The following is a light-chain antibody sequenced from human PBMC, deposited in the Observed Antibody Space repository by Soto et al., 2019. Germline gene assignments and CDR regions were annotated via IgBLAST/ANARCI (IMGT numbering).Light chain of an antibody. V-gene: IGKV3-20*01. CDR3: QQFSSPPSWT. CDR2: GAS. J-gene: IGKJ1*01. CDR1: QSVSRSD. Sequence: IVLTQSPGSLSLSPGERATLSCRASQSVSRSDLAWYQQKPGQAPRLLIYGASSRATGIPDRFSGSGSGTDFTLTISRMEPEDFAVYYCQQFSSPPSWTFGQGNKLDXK.